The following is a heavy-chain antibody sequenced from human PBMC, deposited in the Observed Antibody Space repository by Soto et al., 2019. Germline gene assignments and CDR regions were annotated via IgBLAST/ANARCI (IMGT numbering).Heavy chain of an antibody. Sequence: QITLKESGPTLVKPTETLTLTCTFSGFSLTTGGVGVGWIRQPPGKALEWLALIYWDDDKRYRPSLQSRLTITKDTSKNQVALTMTNIDPVDTATYYCAHLGGGVSWYLYFDFWGQGTLLTVSS. CDR3: AHLGGGVSWYLYFDF. CDR1: GFSLTTGGVG. CDR2: IYWDDDK. D-gene: IGHD6-13*01. V-gene: IGHV2-5*02. J-gene: IGHJ4*02.